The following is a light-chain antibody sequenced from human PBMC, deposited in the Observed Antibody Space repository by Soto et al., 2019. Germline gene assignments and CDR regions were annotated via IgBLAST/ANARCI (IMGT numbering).Light chain of an antibody. V-gene: IGKV4-1*01. Sequence: DIVMTQSPDSLAVSLGERATINCKSSQSVLYSSNTKNYLAWYQQKPGQPPKLLIYWASTRESGVHDRFSGSGSGTDFTLPISSLQAEDVAVYYCQQYYSTPVTFGQGTKLEIK. CDR3: QQYYSTPVT. CDR1: QSVLYSSNTKNY. J-gene: IGKJ2*01. CDR2: WAS.